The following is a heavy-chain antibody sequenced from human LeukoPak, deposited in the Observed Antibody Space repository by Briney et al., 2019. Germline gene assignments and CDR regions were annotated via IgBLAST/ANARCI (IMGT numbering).Heavy chain of an antibody. Sequence: GGSLRLSCAASGFTFSNYWLGWVRQAPGKGLEWVANIKHDGSEIYYVDSVKGRFTISRDNAKDSVYIQMNSLRVEDTAMYFCARDHNVADVWGRGTKVTVSS. D-gene: IGHD2-8*01. J-gene: IGHJ3*01. V-gene: IGHV3-7*01. CDR2: IKHDGSEI. CDR3: ARDHNVADV. CDR1: GFTFSNYW.